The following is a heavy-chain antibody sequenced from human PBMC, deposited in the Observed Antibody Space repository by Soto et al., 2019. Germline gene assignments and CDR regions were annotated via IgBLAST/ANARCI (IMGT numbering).Heavy chain of an antibody. CDR2: IITLFGTS. D-gene: IGHD2-21*02. J-gene: IGHJ4*02. CDR3: AREVGYGDFSAALLD. CDR1: GGTFSSHS. V-gene: IGHV1-69*01. Sequence: VQLMQSGAEVKKPGSSVKVSCKASGGTFSSHSINWVRQAPGQGLEWMGGIITLFGTSNYAQNFQGRVTMAAVQSTSTAYMELNSLTSDDTAGYYCAREVGYGDFSAALLDWGQGTLVTVSS.